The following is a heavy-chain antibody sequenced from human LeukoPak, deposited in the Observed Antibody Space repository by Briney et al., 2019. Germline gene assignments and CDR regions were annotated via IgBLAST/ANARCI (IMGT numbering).Heavy chain of an antibody. Sequence: SETLSLTCTVSGGSISGSFWSWIRQSPGEGLEFIGYIHYTGAASYKPSLNSRVSMSVDTSKNQFSLKLSSVTAADTAVYYCARGGLLWFGELNYMDVWGKGTTVTVSS. V-gene: IGHV4-59*12. J-gene: IGHJ6*03. CDR3: ARGGLLWFGELNYMDV. CDR1: GGSISGSF. D-gene: IGHD3-10*01. CDR2: IHYTGAA.